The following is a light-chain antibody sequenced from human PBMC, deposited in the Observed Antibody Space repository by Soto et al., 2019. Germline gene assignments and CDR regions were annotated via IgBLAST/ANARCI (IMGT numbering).Light chain of an antibody. CDR3: QQYENLPT. J-gene: IGKJ5*01. CDR2: DAS. Sequence: QITHPQSSLSASLGAQVTITCQASQNINNYLNWYQQKPGRAPKLLIYDASNLEAGVPSRFRGSGSGTDFTFTISRLQPEDIATYYCQQYENLPTFGQGTRLEIK. V-gene: IGKV1-33*01. CDR1: QNINNY.